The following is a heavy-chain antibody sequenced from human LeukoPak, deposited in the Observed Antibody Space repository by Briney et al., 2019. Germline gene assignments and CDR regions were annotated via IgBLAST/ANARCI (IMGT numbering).Heavy chain of an antibody. Sequence: SVTVSCTASGGTFSMYAISWVRPAPGQGLEWMGGIIPMYGTTNYAQKFQGRVTITADESTSTAYMELSSLRSEDTALYYCARDRDDSSGYYYGRVLEYWGQGTLVTVSS. V-gene: IGHV1-69*13. J-gene: IGHJ4*02. D-gene: IGHD3-22*01. CDR3: ARDRDDSSGYYYGRVLEY. CDR1: GGTFSMYA. CDR2: IIPMYGTT.